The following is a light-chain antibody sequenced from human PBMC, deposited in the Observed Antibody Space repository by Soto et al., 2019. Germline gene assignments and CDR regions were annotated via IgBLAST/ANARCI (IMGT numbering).Light chain of an antibody. CDR3: QQCGSSPS. CDR1: QSVSSSY. V-gene: IGKV3-20*01. Sequence: EIVLTQSPGTLSLSPGERATLSCRASQSVSSSYLAWYQQKPGQAPRLLIYDTSSRATGIPDRFSGSGSGTDFTLAISRLEPEDFAVYNCQQCGSSPSFGQGTKVELK. CDR2: DTS. J-gene: IGKJ1*01.